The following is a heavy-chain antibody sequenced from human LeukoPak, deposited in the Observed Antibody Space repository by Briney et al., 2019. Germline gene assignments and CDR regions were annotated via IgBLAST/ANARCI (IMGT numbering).Heavy chain of an antibody. Sequence: PSETLSLTCAVSGYSISSGYYWGWIRQPPGKGLEWIGNIYHSGSTYYNPSLKSRVTISVDTSKTQFSLKLSSVTAADTAVYYCARHGSDYVWGSYRHNWFDPWGQGTLVTVSS. J-gene: IGHJ5*02. CDR1: GYSISSGYY. CDR3: ARHGSDYVWGSYRHNWFDP. D-gene: IGHD3-16*02. V-gene: IGHV4-38-2*01. CDR2: IYHSGST.